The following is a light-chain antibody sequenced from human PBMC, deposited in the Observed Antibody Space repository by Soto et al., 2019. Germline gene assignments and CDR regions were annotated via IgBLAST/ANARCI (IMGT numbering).Light chain of an antibody. CDR3: QQYYSTPLT. J-gene: IGKJ4*01. Sequence: DIVMTQSPDXXXXSXGXXXXXXXXXXXXXXXSSNNKNYLAWYQQKPGQPPKLLIYWASTRESGVPDRFSGSGSGTDFTLTISSLQAEDVAVYYCQQYYSTPLTFGGGTKVEIK. V-gene: IGKV4-1*01. CDR2: WAS. CDR1: XXXXXSSNNKNY.